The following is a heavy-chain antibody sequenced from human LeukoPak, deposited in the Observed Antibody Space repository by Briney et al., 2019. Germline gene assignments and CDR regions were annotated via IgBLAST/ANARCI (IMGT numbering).Heavy chain of an antibody. Sequence: GGSLRLSCAASGFTFNVYSMSWVRQAPGKGLEWVSYITRNSKDIYYADSVKGRFTISRDNAKNSLYLQMNSLRAEDTAVYYCARDGYSSGWYYYYYYYMDVWGKGTTVTVSS. D-gene: IGHD6-19*01. CDR3: ARDGYSSGWYYYYYYYMDV. J-gene: IGHJ6*03. V-gene: IGHV3-48*01. CDR2: ITRNSKDI. CDR1: GFTFNVYS.